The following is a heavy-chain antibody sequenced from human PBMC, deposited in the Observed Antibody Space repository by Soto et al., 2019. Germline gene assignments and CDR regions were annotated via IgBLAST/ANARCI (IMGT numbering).Heavy chain of an antibody. Sequence: EVQLVESGGGLVRPGESLRLSCAASGFTFSTYTMNWVRQAPGKGLEWVSSISSSSSYIYYADSVKGRFTIYRDDAKNSLSLQVNSLRAEDTAVYYCARRSDEGFDYWGQGTLVTVSS. CDR3: ARRSDEGFDY. CDR2: ISSSSSYI. J-gene: IGHJ4*02. V-gene: IGHV3-21*06. CDR1: GFTFSTYT.